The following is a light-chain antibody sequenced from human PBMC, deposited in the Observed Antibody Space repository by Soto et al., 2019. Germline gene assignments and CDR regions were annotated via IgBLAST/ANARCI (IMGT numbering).Light chain of an antibody. Sequence: EIVMTQSPASLSVSPGERATLSCRASQSVRSNLAWYQQKPGQAPRLLISGASTRATGIPARFSGSGSGTEFTLTISSLQSEDFAVYYCQQYHNWPLITFGPGTKVDIK. CDR2: GAS. J-gene: IGKJ3*01. CDR1: QSVRSN. V-gene: IGKV3-15*01. CDR3: QQYHNWPLIT.